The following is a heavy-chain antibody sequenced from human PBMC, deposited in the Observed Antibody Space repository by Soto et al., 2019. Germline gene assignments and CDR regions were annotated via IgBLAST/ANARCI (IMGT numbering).Heavy chain of an antibody. D-gene: IGHD2-2*02. CDR2: IDPSDSYT. J-gene: IGHJ5*02. Sequence: GESLKISCKGSGYSFTSYWISWVRQMPGKGLEWMGRIDPSDSYTNYSPSSQGHVTISADKSISTAYLQWSSLKASDTAMYYCARLARDPGYCSSTSCYRRGNWFDPWGQGTLVTVSS. V-gene: IGHV5-10-1*01. CDR1: GYSFTSYW. CDR3: ARLARDPGYCSSTSCYRRGNWFDP.